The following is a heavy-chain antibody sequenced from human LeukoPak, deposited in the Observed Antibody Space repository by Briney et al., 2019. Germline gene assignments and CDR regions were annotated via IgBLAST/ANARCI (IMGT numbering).Heavy chain of an antibody. V-gene: IGHV3-30*02. CDR2: IRYDGSNK. CDR1: GFTFSSYG. CDR3: AKWFWPGGATDFADAFDI. J-gene: IGHJ3*02. D-gene: IGHD1-26*01. Sequence: GGSLRLSCAASGFTFSSYGMHWVRQAPGKGLEWVAFIRYDGSNKYYADSVKGRFTISRDNSKNTLYLQMNSLRAEDTAVYYCAKWFWPGGATDFADAFDIWGQGTMVTVSS.